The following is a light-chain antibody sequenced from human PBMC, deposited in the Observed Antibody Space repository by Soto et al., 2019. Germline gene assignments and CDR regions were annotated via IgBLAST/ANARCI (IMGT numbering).Light chain of an antibody. CDR1: QSVSSSF. Sequence: EIVLTQSPGTLSLSPGERAILSCRASQSVSSSFLAWYQQKPGQAPRLLIYSSSNRATGIPDRFSGSGSGTDFTLTISRLEPADFAVYYCQQLESYPSTFGGGTKVDIK. J-gene: IGKJ4*01. V-gene: IGKV3-20*01. CDR3: QQLESYPST. CDR2: SSS.